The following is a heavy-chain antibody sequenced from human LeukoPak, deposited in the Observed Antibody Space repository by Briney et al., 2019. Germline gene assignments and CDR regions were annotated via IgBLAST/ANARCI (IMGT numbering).Heavy chain of an antibody. Sequence: SETLSHTCTVSGGSISSSSYYWGWIRQPPGKGLEWIGSIYYSGSTYYNPSLKSRVTISVDTSKNQFSLKLSSVTAADTAVYYCARRVAAVGDYWGQGTLVTVSS. J-gene: IGHJ4*02. CDR1: GGSISSSSYY. CDR2: IYYSGST. D-gene: IGHD6-13*01. CDR3: ARRVAAVGDY. V-gene: IGHV4-39*01.